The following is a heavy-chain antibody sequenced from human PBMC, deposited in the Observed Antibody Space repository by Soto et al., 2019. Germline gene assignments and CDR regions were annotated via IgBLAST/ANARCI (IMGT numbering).Heavy chain of an antibody. CDR1: GYTFNRYG. V-gene: IGHV1-18*01. Sequence: ASAVKVSCKASGYTFNRYGISWGRQAPGQGLEWMGWISANKGDTNYAQKFQGRVNMTTETFTRTAYMELRSLTSDDTVVFHCGRPRNYYGSRSTYHYYGLVVWG. CDR2: ISANKGDT. CDR3: GRPRNYYGSRSTYHYYGLVV. J-gene: IGHJ6*02. D-gene: IGHD3-10*01.